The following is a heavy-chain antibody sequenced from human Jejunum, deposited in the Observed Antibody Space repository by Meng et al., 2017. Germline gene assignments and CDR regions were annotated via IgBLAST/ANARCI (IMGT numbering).Heavy chain of an antibody. J-gene: IGHJ4*02. CDR3: ARMDSALHDFDY. Sequence: QLQLQESGSGLVKPSQTLSITCAVSGGSISTDSYTWNWIRQTPEKGLEWIGYIYHTGKTYYNPSLKSRVTISVDRSKNQFSLNLSSVTAADTAVYYCARMDSALHDFDYWGQGTLVTVSS. CDR2: IYHTGKT. D-gene: IGHD3/OR15-3a*01. V-gene: IGHV4-30-2*01. CDR1: GGSISTDSYT.